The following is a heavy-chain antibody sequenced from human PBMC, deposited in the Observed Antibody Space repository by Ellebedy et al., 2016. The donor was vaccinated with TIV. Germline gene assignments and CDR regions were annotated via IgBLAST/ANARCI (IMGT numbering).Heavy chain of an antibody. CDR1: GFTFSSYA. V-gene: IGHV3-23*01. Sequence: GESLKISCAASGFTFSSYAMSWVRQAPGKGLEWVSTISNTGGRTYYADSVEGRFTISRDNSKNTLYLQMNSLRAEDTAVYYCAKDGGIQPRFFDYWGQGTLVTVSS. CDR3: AKDGGIQPRFFDY. CDR2: ISNTGGRT. D-gene: IGHD5-18*01. J-gene: IGHJ4*02.